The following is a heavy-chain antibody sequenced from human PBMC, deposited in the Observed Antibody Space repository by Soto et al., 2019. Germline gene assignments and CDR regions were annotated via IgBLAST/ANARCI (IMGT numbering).Heavy chain of an antibody. D-gene: IGHD2-8*01. CDR3: ASGYCTNGVCYTFDY. CDR1: GFAFTSSA. CDR2: ISAYNGNT. Sequence: ASVKVSCKASGFAFTSSAMQWVRQAPGQGLEWMGWISAYNGNTNYAQKLQGRVTMTTDTSTSTAYMELRSLRSDDTAVYYCASGYCTNGVCYTFDYWGQGTLVTVSS. V-gene: IGHV1-18*01. J-gene: IGHJ4*02.